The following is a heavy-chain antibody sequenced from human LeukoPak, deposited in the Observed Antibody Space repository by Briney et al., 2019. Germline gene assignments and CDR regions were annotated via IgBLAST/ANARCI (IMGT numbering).Heavy chain of an antibody. CDR2: ISSSSSTI. V-gene: IGHV3-48*01. J-gene: IGHJ4*02. D-gene: IGHD6-19*01. CDR1: GFTFSSYS. CDR3: ARSPQSGSGWYDYFDY. Sequence: GGSLRLSCAASGFTFSSYSMNWVRQAPGKGLEWVSYISSSSSTIYYADSVKGRFTISRDNAKNSLYLQMNSLRAEDTAVYYCARSPQSGSGWYDYFDYWGQGTLVTVSS.